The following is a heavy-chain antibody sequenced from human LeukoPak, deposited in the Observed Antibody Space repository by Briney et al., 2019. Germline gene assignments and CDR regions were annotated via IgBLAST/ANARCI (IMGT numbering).Heavy chain of an antibody. V-gene: IGHV1-2*02. CDR3: ARGGDGYNSGPRGTY. CDR2: INPSSGAI. Sequence: GASVKVSCKASGYTFTGYYMHWVRQAPGQGLEWLGWINPSSGAINYAQKFQGRVTMTRDSSISTAYMELNRLTSDDTAVYYCARGGDGYNSGPRGTYWGQGTLVTVSS. CDR1: GYTFTGYY. J-gene: IGHJ4*02. D-gene: IGHD5-24*01.